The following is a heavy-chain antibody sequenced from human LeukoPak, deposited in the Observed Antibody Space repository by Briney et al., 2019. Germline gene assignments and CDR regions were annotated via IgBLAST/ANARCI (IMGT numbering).Heavy chain of an antibody. Sequence: SETLSLTCAVSGASISGSGYYLGWIRQPPGKGLEWIGNIYYSGSTNYNPSLKSRVTISVDTSKNQFSLKLSSVTAADTAVYYCARHFDWLLSSPSNVYYYYYYMDVWGKGTTVTVSS. D-gene: IGHD3-9*01. CDR1: GASISGSGYY. CDR2: IYYSGST. V-gene: IGHV4-61*05. CDR3: ARHFDWLLSSPSNVYYYYYYMDV. J-gene: IGHJ6*03.